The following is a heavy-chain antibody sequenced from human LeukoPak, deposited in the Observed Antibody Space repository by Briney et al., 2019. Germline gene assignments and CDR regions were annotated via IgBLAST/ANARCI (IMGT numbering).Heavy chain of an antibody. D-gene: IGHD3-3*01. J-gene: IGHJ4*02. Sequence: SGVXXXSXXXYWGGIXQPPXXXXXWIGSIYYIGSTYYNPSLKSRVTISVDTSKNQFSLKLSSVTAADTAVYYCARPHDFWSGLHFGYWGQGTLVTVSS. CDR2: IYYIGST. CDR3: ARPHDFWSGLHFGY. V-gene: IGHV4-39*01. CDR1: GVXXXSXXXY.